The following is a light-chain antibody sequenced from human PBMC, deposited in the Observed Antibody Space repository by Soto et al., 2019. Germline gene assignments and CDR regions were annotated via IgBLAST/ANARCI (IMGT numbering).Light chain of an antibody. Sequence: DIQMTQSPSSLSASVGDRVTITCRASQSISPYLNWYQHIPGKAPKLLISAASSLQSGVPSRFSGSGSWTEFTVTISSLQPEDSATYYCQQSDSPPYTFGQGTKLEIK. CDR3: QQSDSPPYT. CDR1: QSISPY. J-gene: IGKJ2*01. V-gene: IGKV1-39*01. CDR2: AAS.